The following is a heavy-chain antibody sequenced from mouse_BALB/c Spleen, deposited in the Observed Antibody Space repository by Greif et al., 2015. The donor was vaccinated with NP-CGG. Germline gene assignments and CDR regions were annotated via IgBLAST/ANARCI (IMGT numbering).Heavy chain of an antibody. J-gene: IGHJ4*01. V-gene: IGHV1-9*01. CDR2: ILPGSGST. Sequence: VQLQQSGAELMKPGASVKISCKATGYTFSSYWIEWVKQRPGHGLEWIGEILPGSGSTNYNEKFKGKATFTADTSSNTAYMQLSSLTSEDSVVYYCARALYGGYAMDYWGQGTSVTVSS. D-gene: IGHD1-1*02. CDR1: GYTFSSYW. CDR3: ARALYGGYAMDY.